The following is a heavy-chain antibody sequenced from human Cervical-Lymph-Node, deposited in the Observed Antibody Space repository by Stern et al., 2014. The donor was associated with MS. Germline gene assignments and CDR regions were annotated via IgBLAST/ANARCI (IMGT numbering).Heavy chain of an antibody. J-gene: IGHJ4*02. D-gene: IGHD1-1*01. V-gene: IGHV3-53*01. Sequence: VKLVESGGGVIQPGGSLRLSCTASGFTVSRDYMTWVRQAPGKGLEWVSLITTVGSTFDTDSVKGRFTISRDDSKNTVYLHMTSLRAEDTAMYYCARDTSSPERSDWWGQGTLVTVSS. CDR2: ITTVGST. CDR1: GFTVSRDY. CDR3: ARDTSSPERSDW.